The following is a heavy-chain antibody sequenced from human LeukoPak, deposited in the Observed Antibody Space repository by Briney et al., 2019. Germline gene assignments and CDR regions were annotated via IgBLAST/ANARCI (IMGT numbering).Heavy chain of an antibody. V-gene: IGHV1-46*01. J-gene: IGHJ5*02. D-gene: IGHD4-11*01. CDR1: GYTFTSYY. CDR2: INPSGGST. CDR3: AREGSIYYSNYEIKNNWFDP. Sequence: ASVKVSCKASGYTFTSYYMHWVRQAPGQGLEWMGIINPSGGSTSYAQKFQGRVTMTRDTSTSTVYMELSSLRSEDTAVYYCAREGSIYYSNYEIKNNWFDPWGQGTLVTVSS.